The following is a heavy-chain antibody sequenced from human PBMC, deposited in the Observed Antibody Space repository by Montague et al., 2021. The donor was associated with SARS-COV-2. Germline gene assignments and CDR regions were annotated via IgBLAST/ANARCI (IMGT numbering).Heavy chain of an antibody. J-gene: IGHJ4*02. CDR1: GFTFSSYA. V-gene: IGHV3-23*03. Sequence: SLRLSCAASGFTFSSYAMSWVRQAPGKGLEWVSVIYSGGSSIYYADSVKGRFTISRDNSKNTLYLQMNSLRAEDTAVYYCALGNILTGYLYNWGQGTLVTVSS. CDR2: IYSGGSSI. CDR3: ALGNILTGYLYN. D-gene: IGHD3-9*01.